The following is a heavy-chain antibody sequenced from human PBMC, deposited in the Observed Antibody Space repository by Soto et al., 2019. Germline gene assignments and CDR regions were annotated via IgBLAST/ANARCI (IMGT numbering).Heavy chain of an antibody. D-gene: IGHD1-1*01. CDR2: MNPNSENT. Sequence: ASVKVSCKASESTFTNYDISWVRQATRQGLEWMGWMNPNSENTGYALKFQGRVSMTRNTSIYTVYLELSSLAADDTAVYYCVRMASSGTLNWFDPWGQGTLVTVSS. V-gene: IGHV1-8*01. J-gene: IGHJ5*02. CDR3: VRMASSGTLNWFDP. CDR1: ESTFTNYD.